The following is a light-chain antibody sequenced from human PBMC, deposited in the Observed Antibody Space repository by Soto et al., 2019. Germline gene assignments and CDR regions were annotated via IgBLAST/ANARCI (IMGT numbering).Light chain of an antibody. CDR1: NIGTKS. J-gene: IGLJ2*01. CDR2: YDH. Sequence: SYELTQPPSVSVAPGKTARITCGGNNIGTKSLHWYQQKPGQAPVLVIYYDHDRPSGIPERFSGSNSGNTATLTISRVEAGDEADYYCQVWDSGTDVIFGGGTKLTVL. CDR3: QVWDSGTDVI. V-gene: IGLV3-21*04.